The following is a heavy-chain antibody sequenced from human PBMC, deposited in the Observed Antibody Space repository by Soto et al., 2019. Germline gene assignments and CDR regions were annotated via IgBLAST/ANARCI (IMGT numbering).Heavy chain of an antibody. CDR1: GGSISSGRYY. CDR3: ARASYDVLTGYYIDY. CDR2: IFYSGST. D-gene: IGHD3-9*01. J-gene: IGHJ4*02. V-gene: IGHV4-31*03. Sequence: PSETLSLTCSVSGGSISSGRYYWSWIRQLPGKGLEWIAYIFYSGSTYYNPSLKSRVTVSVDASKNQFSLKLTSVTAADTAVYYCARASYDVLTGYYIDYWGQGTLVTVSS.